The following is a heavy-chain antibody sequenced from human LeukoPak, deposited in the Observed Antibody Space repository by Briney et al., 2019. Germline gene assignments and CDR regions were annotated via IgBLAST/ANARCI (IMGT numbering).Heavy chain of an antibody. CDR2: INWNSDSI. Sequence: PGGSLRLSCAVSGFTFDDYAMHWVRQVPGKGLEWVSGINWNSDSIGYADSVKGRFTTSRDNAENSLYLQMNSLRAEDTAVYYCISELANCVGDCLNNWGQGTQVTVSS. D-gene: IGHD2-21*02. CDR1: GFTFDDYA. CDR3: ISELANCVGDCLNN. J-gene: IGHJ4*02. V-gene: IGHV3-9*01.